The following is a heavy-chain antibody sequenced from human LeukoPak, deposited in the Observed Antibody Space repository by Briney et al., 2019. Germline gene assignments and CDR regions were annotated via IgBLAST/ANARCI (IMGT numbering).Heavy chain of an antibody. Sequence: KSSETLSLTCAVYGGSFTGYSWRWIRQSPTKGLEWIGELNHNGNTYYNPSLKSRVTISVDTSKNQFSLKLSSVTAADTAVYYCIGGRVVVTAVGYFDLWGRGTLVTVSS. V-gene: IGHV4-34*03. D-gene: IGHD2-21*02. CDR2: LNHNGNT. CDR3: IGGRVVVTAVGYFDL. CDR1: GGSFTGYS. J-gene: IGHJ2*01.